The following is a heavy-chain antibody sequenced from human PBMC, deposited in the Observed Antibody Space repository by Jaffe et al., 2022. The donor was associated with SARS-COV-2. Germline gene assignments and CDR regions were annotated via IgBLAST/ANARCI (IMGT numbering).Heavy chain of an antibody. J-gene: IGHJ4*02. CDR3: ARAGPYYLDY. V-gene: IGHV3-23*01. CDR2: ISSDGDET. Sequence: EIQLLESGGGLEQPGGSLRLSCAASGFTFTSYAMSWVRQAPGKGLEVVSSISSDGDETLYADSVKGRFTISRDNSKNTLDLRMNSLRGEDTAVYYCARAGPYYLDYWGQGILVTVSS. CDR1: GFTFTSYA. D-gene: IGHD3-16*01.